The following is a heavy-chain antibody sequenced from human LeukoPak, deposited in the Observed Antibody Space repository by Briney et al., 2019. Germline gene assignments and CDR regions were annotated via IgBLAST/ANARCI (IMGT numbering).Heavy chain of an antibody. V-gene: IGHV4-34*01. CDR2: INHSGST. D-gene: IGHD1/OR15-1a*01. J-gene: IGHJ4*02. CDR3: ARAPESWNNFDY. CDR1: GGSFSGYY. Sequence: KPSETLSLTCAVYGGSFSGYYWSWIRQPPGKGLEWIGEINHSGSTNYNPSLKSRVTISVDTSKNQFSLKLSSATAADTAVYYCARAPESWNNFDYWGQGTLVTVSS.